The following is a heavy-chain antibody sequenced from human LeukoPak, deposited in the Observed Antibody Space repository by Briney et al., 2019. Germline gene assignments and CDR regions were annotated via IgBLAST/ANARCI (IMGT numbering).Heavy chain of an antibody. Sequence: PGGSLSLSCAASGFTFSSYEMNWVRQAPAKGLEWVSYISSGSTIYDADSVKGRFTISRDNAKNSLYLQMNRLRAEDTAVYYCERESIAVAGAPFDYWGQGTLVTVSS. CDR3: ERESIAVAGAPFDY. D-gene: IGHD6-19*01. V-gene: IGHV3-48*03. J-gene: IGHJ4*02. CDR1: GFTFSSYE. CDR2: ISSGSTI.